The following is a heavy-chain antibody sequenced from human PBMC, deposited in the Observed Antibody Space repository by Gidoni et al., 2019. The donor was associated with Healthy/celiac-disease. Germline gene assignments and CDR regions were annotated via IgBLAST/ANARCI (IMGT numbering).Heavy chain of an antibody. CDR3: ATVGSKLDY. Sequence: QLQLQASGPGLVKPSETLSLTCTFSGGPISSSSYYWGWIRQPPGTGLEWIGSIYYSGSTYYNPSLKSRVTISVDTSKNQFSLKLSSVTAADTAVYYCATVGSKLDYWGQGNLVTVSS. J-gene: IGHJ4*02. CDR2: IYYSGST. D-gene: IGHD1-26*01. CDR1: GGPISSSSYY. V-gene: IGHV4-39*01.